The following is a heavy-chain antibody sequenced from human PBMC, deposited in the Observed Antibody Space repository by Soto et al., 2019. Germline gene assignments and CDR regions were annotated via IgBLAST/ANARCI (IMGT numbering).Heavy chain of an antibody. D-gene: IGHD4-17*01. CDR3: ARGRADGDFGNWIDP. J-gene: IGHJ5*02. V-gene: IGHV1-8*01. CDR2: MNPKNGNT. CDR1: GYTFTSYD. Sequence: QVQLVQSGAEVKKPGASVKVSCKASGYTFTSYDINWVRQATGQGLEWMGWMNPKNGNTGYAQKFQGRITMTRDTSIRTVCMELSSLTFEDTAVYYCARGRADGDFGNWIDPWGQGTQVTVSS.